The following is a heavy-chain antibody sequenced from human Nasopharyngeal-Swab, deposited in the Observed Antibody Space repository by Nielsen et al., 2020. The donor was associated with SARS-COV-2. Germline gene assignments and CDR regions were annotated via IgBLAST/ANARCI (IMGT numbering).Heavy chain of an antibody. CDR1: GGSISSGSYY. CDR3: VGSSWYGDYYYYYGMDV. Sequence: SETLSLTCTVSGGSISSGSYYWGWIRQPPGKGLEWIGSIYYSGSTYYNPSLKSRVTISVDTSKNQFSLKLSSVTAADTAAYYCVGSSWYGDYYYYYGMDVWGQGTTVTVSS. V-gene: IGHV4-39*07. CDR2: IYYSGST. D-gene: IGHD6-13*01. J-gene: IGHJ6*02.